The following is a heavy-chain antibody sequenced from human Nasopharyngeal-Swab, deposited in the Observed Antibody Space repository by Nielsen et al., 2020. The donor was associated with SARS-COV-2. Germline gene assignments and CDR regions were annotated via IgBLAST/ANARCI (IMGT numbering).Heavy chain of an antibody. CDR1: GGSFSGYY. Sequence: GSRRLSWAVYGGSFSGYYWSWTRQPPGKGLGWIGEINHSESTNYNPSLKSRVPISVDTSKNQFSLNLSSVTAADTALYYCARGNGAFDYWGQGTLVTVSS. V-gene: IGHV4-34*01. CDR2: INHSEST. D-gene: IGHD4-17*01. CDR3: ARGNGAFDY. J-gene: IGHJ4*02.